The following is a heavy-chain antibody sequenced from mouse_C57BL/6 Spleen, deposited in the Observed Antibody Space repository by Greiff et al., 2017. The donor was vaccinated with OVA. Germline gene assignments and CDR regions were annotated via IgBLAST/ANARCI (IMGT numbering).Heavy chain of an antibody. CDR1: GFTFSDYG. V-gene: IGHV5-17*01. Sequence: EVQVVESGGGLVKPGGSLKLSCAASGFTFSDYGMHWVRQAPEKGLEWVAYISSGSSTIYYADTVKGRFTISRDNAKNTLFLQMTSLRSEDTAMYYCARGAYYSNLYAMDYWGQGTSVTVSS. J-gene: IGHJ4*01. CDR2: ISSGSSTI. CDR3: ARGAYYSNLYAMDY. D-gene: IGHD2-5*01.